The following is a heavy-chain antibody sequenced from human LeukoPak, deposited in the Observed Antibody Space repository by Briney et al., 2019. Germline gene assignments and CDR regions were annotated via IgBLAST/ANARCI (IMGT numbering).Heavy chain of an antibody. CDR1: VFTFSTYN. CDR3: ARADSSGYYYYFDY. V-gene: IGHV3-21*06. Sequence: PGGSLRLSCAASVFTFSTYNMNWVRQAPGKGLEWVSSITSSSRYTFYADSVKGRFTISRDNAKNSLYLQMNSLRAEDTAIYYCARADSSGYYYYFDYWGQGTLVTVSS. J-gene: IGHJ4*02. CDR2: ITSSSRYT. D-gene: IGHD3-22*01.